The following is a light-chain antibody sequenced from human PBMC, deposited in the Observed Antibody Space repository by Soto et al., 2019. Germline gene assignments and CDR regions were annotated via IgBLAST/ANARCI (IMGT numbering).Light chain of an antibody. J-gene: IGLJ2*01. V-gene: IGLV2-14*01. CDR3: SSYTTGTTLVV. CDR2: EVS. CDR1: SSDIATYNY. Sequence: QSALTQPASVSGSPGQSITISCTGFSSDIATYNYVSWYQQLPGKAPKLMISEVSNRPSGVSNRFSGSKSGDTASLTISGLQTEDEAHYYCSSYTTGTTLVVFGGGTKLTVL.